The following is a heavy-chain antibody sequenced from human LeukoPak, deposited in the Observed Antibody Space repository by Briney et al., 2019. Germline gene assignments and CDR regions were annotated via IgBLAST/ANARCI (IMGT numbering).Heavy chain of an antibody. D-gene: IGHD5-18*01. V-gene: IGHV3-23*01. CDR1: RFPFSSYA. CDR3: AKDFSARFYTAMALYYFDY. Sequence: GGSLTLSCAASRFPFSSYAMSWVRQAPGKGLECVSDISGSGSSTYYADSVKGRFTISRANPKNTLYLQMNSMRAEDTAVYYCAKDFSARFYTAMALYYFDYWGQGTLVTVSS. CDR2: ISGSGSST. J-gene: IGHJ4*02.